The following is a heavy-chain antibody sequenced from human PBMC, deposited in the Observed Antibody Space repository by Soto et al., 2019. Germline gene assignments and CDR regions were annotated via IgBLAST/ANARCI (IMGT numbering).Heavy chain of an antibody. D-gene: IGHD3-10*01. CDR2: IYPGDSDT. CDR3: ARRHAYYYGSGSYSLGYYYYMDV. CDR1: GYSFTSYW. V-gene: IGHV5-51*01. J-gene: IGHJ6*03. Sequence: PGESLKISCKGSGYSFTSYWIGWVRQMPGEGLEWMAIIYPGDSDTRYSPSFQGQVTISADKSISTAYLQWSSLKASDTAMYYCARRHAYYYGSGSYSLGYYYYMDVWGKGTTVSVSS.